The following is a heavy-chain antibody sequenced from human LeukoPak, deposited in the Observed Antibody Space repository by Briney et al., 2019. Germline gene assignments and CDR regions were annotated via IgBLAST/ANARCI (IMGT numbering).Heavy chain of an antibody. V-gene: IGHV3-23*01. D-gene: IGHD3-10*01. Sequence: GGSLRLSCAASGITFSRYAFNWVRQAPGKGLEWVSGISGSGGSTHYADSVKGRFTISRDNAKNSLYLQMNSLRAEDTAVYYCARGYGSGSYVGYWGQGTLVTVSS. CDR3: ARGYGSGSYVGY. CDR1: GITFSRYA. J-gene: IGHJ4*02. CDR2: ISGSGGST.